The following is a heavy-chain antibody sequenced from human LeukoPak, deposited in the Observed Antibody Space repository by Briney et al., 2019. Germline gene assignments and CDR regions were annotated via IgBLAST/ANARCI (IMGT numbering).Heavy chain of an antibody. CDR3: ARDIPPHYDILTGYSHGRAFDI. CDR2: IYTSGST. J-gene: IGHJ3*02. CDR1: GGSISSYY. V-gene: IGHV4-4*07. Sequence: PSETLSLTCTVSGGSISSYYWSWLRQPAGKGLEWIGRIYTSGSTNYNPSLTSRVTMSVDTSKNQFSLKLSSVTAADTAVYYCARDIPPHYDILTGYSHGRAFDIWGQGTMVTVSS. D-gene: IGHD3-9*01.